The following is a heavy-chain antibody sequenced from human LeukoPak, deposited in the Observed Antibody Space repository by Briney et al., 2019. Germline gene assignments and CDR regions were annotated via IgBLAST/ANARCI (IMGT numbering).Heavy chain of an antibody. CDR1: GGSFSGYY. J-gene: IGHJ4*02. D-gene: IGHD4-23*01. CDR3: ARGLGRWPY. CDR2: INHSGST. V-gene: IGHV4-34*01. Sequence: PSETLSLTCAVYGGSFSGYYWSWIRQPPGKGLEWIGEINHSGSTNYNPSLKSRVTISVDTSKNQFSLKLSSVTAADTAVYYCARGLGRWPYWGQGTLVTVSS.